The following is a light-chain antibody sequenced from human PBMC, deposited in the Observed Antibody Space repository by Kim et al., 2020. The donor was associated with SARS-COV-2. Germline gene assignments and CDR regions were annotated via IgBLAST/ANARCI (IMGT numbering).Light chain of an antibody. CDR2: KAT. V-gene: IGKV1-5*03. CDR3: QQFSSYIT. Sequence: RLTQSPSSLSALVGDRVTITCRASEDIFTWLAWYQQKPGQAPKLLINKATNLESGVPSRFSGSGSGTEFTLTIGGLQPDDSATYYCQQFSSYITFGRGTRLDIK. CDR1: EDIFTW. J-gene: IGKJ5*01.